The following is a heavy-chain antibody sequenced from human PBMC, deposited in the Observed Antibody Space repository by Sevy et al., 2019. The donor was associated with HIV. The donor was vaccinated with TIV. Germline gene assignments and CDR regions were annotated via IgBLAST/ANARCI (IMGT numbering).Heavy chain of an antibody. V-gene: IGHV3-21*01. CDR1: GFTFSNYN. CDR2: ISFMSNYI. CDR3: ARGLVNWDGMDV. Sequence: GGSLRLSCAASGFTFSNYNMDWVRQAPGMGLEWVSFISFMSNYIYYGDSVKGRFTISRDNAKNSVYLQMNSLRAEDTAVYSCARGLVNWDGMDVWGQGTTVTVSS. J-gene: IGHJ6*02. D-gene: IGHD7-27*01.